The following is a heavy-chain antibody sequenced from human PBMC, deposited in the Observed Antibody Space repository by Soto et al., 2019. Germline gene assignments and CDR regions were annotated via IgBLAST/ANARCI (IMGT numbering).Heavy chain of an antibody. D-gene: IGHD3-9*01. J-gene: IGHJ6*02. Sequence: SETLSLTCTVSGGSISSSSYYWGWIRQPPGKGLEWIGSIYYSGSTYYNPSLKSRVTISVDTSKNQFSLKLSSVTAADTVVYYCATPRVNYDILTGYYQPADYYYYYGMDVWGQGTTVTVSS. CDR1: GGSISSSSYY. V-gene: IGHV4-39*01. CDR2: IYYSGST. CDR3: ATPRVNYDILTGYYQPADYYYYYGMDV.